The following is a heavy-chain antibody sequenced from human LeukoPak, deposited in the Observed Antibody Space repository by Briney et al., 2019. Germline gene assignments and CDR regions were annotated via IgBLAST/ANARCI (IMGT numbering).Heavy chain of an antibody. CDR1: GGSISSGGYY. D-gene: IGHD6-19*01. CDR3: ARGQEQWLVASSSRGAFDI. CDR2: IYYSGST. V-gene: IGHV4-31*03. Sequence: SETLSLTCTVSGGSISSGGYYWSWIRQHPGKGLEWIGYIYYSGSTYYNPSLKSRVTISLDTSKNQFSLKLSSVTAADTAVYYCARGQEQWLVASSSRGAFDIWGQGTMVTVSS. J-gene: IGHJ3*02.